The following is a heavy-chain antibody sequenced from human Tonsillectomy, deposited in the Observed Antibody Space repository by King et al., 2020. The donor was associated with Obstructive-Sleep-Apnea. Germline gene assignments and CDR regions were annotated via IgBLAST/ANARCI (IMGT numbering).Heavy chain of an antibody. D-gene: IGHD3-10*01. Sequence: VQLVESGGGVVQPGRSLRLSCVASGFTFSSYGIHWVSQVPGRGLEWGVVISYDGNNKNYTDSVKGRFTISRDDSKNTLYLTMSSLRSEDTAVYYCAQEIGYDRSGNVYFRHWGQGTLVTVSS. CDR2: ISYDGNNK. CDR1: GFTFSSYG. V-gene: IGHV3-30*18. J-gene: IGHJ1*01. CDR3: AQEIGYDRSGNVYFRH.